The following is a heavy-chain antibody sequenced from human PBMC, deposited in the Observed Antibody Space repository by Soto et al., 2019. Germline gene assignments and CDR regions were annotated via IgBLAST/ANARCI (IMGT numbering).Heavy chain of an antibody. Sequence: QVQLQESGPGLVKPSGTLSLTCAVSSGSIDTTNWWSWVRQPPGKGLEWIGEIFHSGNTYYNPSLASRVTISVDTSKNQFSLNLRSVTAADTAVYYCARRTWGMDVWGQGTTVTFSS. J-gene: IGHJ6*02. D-gene: IGHD2-8*01. CDR2: IFHSGNT. V-gene: IGHV4-4*02. CDR3: ARRTWGMDV. CDR1: SGSIDTTNW.